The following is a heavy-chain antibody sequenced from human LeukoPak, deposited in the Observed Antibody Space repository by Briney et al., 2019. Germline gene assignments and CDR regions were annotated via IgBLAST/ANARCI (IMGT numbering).Heavy chain of an antibody. Sequence: GGTLRLSCAASGFTFSSYGMSWVRQAPGKGLEWVSRINIDGSSTKYADSVKGRFTISRDNAKNMLYLEMNSLRAEDTAVYYCARGRGLPGPLDYWGQGTLVTVSS. CDR3: ARGRGLPGPLDY. J-gene: IGHJ4*02. V-gene: IGHV3-74*03. CDR2: INIDGSST. CDR1: GFTFSSYG. D-gene: IGHD3-10*01.